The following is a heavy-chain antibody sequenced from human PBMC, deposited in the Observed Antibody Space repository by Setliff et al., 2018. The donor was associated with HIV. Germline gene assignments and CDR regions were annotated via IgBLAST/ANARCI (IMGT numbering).Heavy chain of an antibody. CDR3: ARMMYSSGLGSFDY. D-gene: IGHD6-19*01. V-gene: IGHV3-23*01. CDR1: GFALDNYC. Sequence: LRLSCAASGFALDNYCMTWVRQAPGKGLEWVSAIVGSTGSTYYADSVKGRFTIFRDNAKNSLYLQMNSLRTEDTAVYYCARMMYSSGLGSFDYWGQGTLVTVSS. CDR2: IVGSTGST. J-gene: IGHJ4*02.